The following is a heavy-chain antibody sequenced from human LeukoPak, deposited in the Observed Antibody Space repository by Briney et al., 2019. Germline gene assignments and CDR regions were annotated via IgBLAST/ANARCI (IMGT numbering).Heavy chain of an antibody. CDR3: ARSQRIVVVPAAIVDYYYYMDV. Sequence: PSETLSLTCTVSGGSISSYYWSWIRQPAGKGLEWIGRIYTSGSTNYNPSLESRVTMSVDTSKNQFSLKLSSVTAADTAVYYCARSQRIVVVPAAIVDYYYYMDVWGKGTTVTVSS. J-gene: IGHJ6*03. V-gene: IGHV4-4*07. D-gene: IGHD2-2*01. CDR1: GGSISSYY. CDR2: IYTSGST.